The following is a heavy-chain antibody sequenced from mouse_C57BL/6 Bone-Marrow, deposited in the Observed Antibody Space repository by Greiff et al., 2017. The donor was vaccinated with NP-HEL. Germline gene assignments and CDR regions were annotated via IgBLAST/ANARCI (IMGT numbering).Heavy chain of an antibody. Sequence: VQLQQPGAELVQPGSSVKMSCKASGSTFTSYWITWVNPRPGQGLEWIGDIYPGSGSTYYNDKFKSKATLTVDKSNSTAYMQLSSLTSEDSAVYYCARCGANWGEDYGGQGTTLTVSS. CDR3: ARCGANWGEDY. D-gene: IGHD4-1*01. J-gene: IGHJ2*01. CDR2: IYPGSGST. V-gene: IGHV1-55*01. CDR1: GSTFTSYW.